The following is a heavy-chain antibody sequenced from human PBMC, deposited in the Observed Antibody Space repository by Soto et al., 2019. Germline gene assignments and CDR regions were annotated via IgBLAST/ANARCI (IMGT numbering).Heavy chain of an antibody. J-gene: IGHJ4*02. CDR1: GYSFSSYG. CDR3: ARDRLRGYKNSGFYF. CDR2: INTYNGNR. Sequence: ASVKVSCKASGYSFSSYGIHWVRQAPGQGLEWMGWINTYNGNRNFAQKFEDRVTMATATSANTVFMELRNLKSDDTAMYYCARDRLRGYKNSGFYFGGQGTPVTVPS. V-gene: IGHV1-18*01. D-gene: IGHD3-22*01.